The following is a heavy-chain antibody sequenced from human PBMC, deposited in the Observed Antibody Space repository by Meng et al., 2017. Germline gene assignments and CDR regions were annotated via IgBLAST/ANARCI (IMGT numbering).Heavy chain of an antibody. CDR3: ARKDSGGYRCDSYFDH. D-gene: IGHD3-22*01. J-gene: IGHJ4*02. CDR2: LNPPRGGT. Sequence: QSLSYASSYPFTTFYFSCLLQHPPIPLEWFGWLNPPRGGTNYTPSLKSQVTMSMDTSMSHVYLELSALTAADTAIYYCARKDSGGYRCDSYFDHWGQGTLVTVSS. V-gene: IGHV4-34*01. CDR1: YPFTTFY.